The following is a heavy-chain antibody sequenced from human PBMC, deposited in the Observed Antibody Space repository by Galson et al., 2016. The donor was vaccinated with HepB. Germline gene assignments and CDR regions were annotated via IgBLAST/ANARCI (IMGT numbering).Heavy chain of an antibody. CDR1: GGSISSGGYY. D-gene: IGHD6-13*01. CDR3: ARVGAAARWYYGMDV. V-gene: IGHV4-31*03. Sequence: TLSLTCTVSGGSISSGGYYWSWIRQHPGKGLEWIGYIYYSGSTYYNPSLKSRVTISVDTSKNQFSLKLSSVTAADTAVYYCARVGAAARWYYGMDVWGKGTTVTVSS. CDR2: IYYSGST. J-gene: IGHJ6*04.